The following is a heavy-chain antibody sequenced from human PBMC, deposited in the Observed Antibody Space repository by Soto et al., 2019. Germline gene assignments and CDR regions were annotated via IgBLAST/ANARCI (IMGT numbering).Heavy chain of an antibody. D-gene: IGHD2-21*01. CDR3: ARCAVLSTTSGGWCNWFDP. CDR1: EFTCSNYA. Sequence: PGGSLRLSCRASEFTCSNYARSGVRQAPGNGLEWVSAISASGAATYYVDSVKGRFTISRDNYKNTLYVQMNSLRAEDTGVYYCARCAVLSTTSGGWCNWFDPRGQGTLVTVSS. V-gene: IGHV3-23*01. CDR2: ISASGAAT. J-gene: IGHJ5*02.